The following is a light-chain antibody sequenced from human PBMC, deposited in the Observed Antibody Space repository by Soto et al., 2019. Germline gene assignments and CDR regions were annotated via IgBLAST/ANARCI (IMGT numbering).Light chain of an antibody. CDR2: GAS. Sequence: EIVLAQSPGTLSLSPGERASLSCRASQSVSRSYLAWYQQKPGQAPRLLIYGASSRATGTPDRFSGSGSGTDFTLTISRLEPEDFAAYYCQPYGSSPLVTFGQGTRMEIK. CDR3: QPYGSSPLVT. J-gene: IGKJ5*01. CDR1: QSVSRSY. V-gene: IGKV3-20*01.